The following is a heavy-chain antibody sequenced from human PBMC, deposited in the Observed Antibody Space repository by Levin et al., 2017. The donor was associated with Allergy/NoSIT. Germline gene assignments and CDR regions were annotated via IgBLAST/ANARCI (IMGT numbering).Heavy chain of an antibody. CDR2: SRNKASSYTT. CDR3: AAFSADY. D-gene: IGHD2/OR15-2a*01. V-gene: IGHV3-72*01. J-gene: IGHJ4*02. CDR1: GFTFSDQY. Sequence: GGSLRLSCVASGFTFSDQYMDWVRQAPGKGLEWVGRSRNKASSYTTEYAASVQGRCTISRDESKKTLYLQLTTLKTEDTAVYYCAAFSADYWGQGTLVTVSS.